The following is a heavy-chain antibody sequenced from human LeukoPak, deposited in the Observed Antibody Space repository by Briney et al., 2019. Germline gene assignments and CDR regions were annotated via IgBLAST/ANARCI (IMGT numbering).Heavy chain of an antibody. CDR2: ISAYNGNT. V-gene: IGHV1-18*01. J-gene: IGHJ5*02. CDR3: ARFSIPANWFDP. D-gene: IGHD6-25*01. Sequence: ASVKVSCKASGYTFTSYGISWVRQAPGQGLEWMGWISAYNGNTNYAQNLQGRVTMTTDTSTRIAYMELRSPGSDDTAIYYCARFSIPANWFDPWGQGTLVTVSS. CDR1: GYTFTSYG.